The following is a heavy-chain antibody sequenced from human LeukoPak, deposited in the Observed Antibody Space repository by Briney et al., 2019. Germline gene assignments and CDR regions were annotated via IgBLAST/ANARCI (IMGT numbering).Heavy chain of an antibody. CDR1: GFTFRNYG. CDR3: ARDQAWMPDY. CDR2: TGGSGEST. J-gene: IGHJ4*02. Sequence: GGSLRLSCAVSGFTFRNYGMNWVRQAPGKGLEWVSATGGSGESTYYADSVKGRFTIYRDNSKNTLFLQMNSLTAEDTAVYYCARDQAWMPDYWGQGTLVTVSS. V-gene: IGHV3-23*01. D-gene: IGHD5-12*01.